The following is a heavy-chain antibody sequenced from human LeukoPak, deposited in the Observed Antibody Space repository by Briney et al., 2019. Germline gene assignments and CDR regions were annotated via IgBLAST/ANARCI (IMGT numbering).Heavy chain of an antibody. D-gene: IGHD3-3*01. J-gene: IGHJ6*03. CDR1: GGSISSHY. V-gene: IGHV4-59*11. CDR2: IYYSGST. CDR3: ARVENYDFWSGYPNYYMDV. Sequence: PSETLSLTCTDSGGSISSHYWSWIRQPPGKGLEWIGDIYYSGSTNYNPSLKSRVTISVDTSKNQFSLKLSSVTAADTAVYYCARVENYDFWSGYPNYYMDVWGKGTTVTVSS.